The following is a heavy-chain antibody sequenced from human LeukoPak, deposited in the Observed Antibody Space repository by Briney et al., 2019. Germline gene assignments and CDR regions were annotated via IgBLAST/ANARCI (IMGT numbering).Heavy chain of an antibody. CDR1: GGSISSYY. CDR3: ARAPSGKVVPAAMYDY. Sequence: SETLSLTCTVSGGSISSYYWSWIRQPPGKGLEWIGYIYYSGSTYYNPSLKSRVTISVDTSKNQFSLKLSSVTAADTAVYYCARAPSGKVVPAAMYDYWGQGTLVTVSS. CDR2: IYYSGST. D-gene: IGHD2-2*01. J-gene: IGHJ4*02. V-gene: IGHV4-59*12.